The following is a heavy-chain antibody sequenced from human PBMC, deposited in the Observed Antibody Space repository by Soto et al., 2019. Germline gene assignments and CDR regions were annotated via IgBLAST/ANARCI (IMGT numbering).Heavy chain of an antibody. CDR1: GFTFSDYA. CDR3: AKGGGLRNQLLYGYYFHGMDV. CDR2: ISDGDGDT. D-gene: IGHD3-10*01. V-gene: IGHV3-23*01. J-gene: IGHJ6*02. Sequence: EVVLLQSGGDLVQPGGSLRLSCAASGFTFSDYAMTWVRQAPGKGLEWVSDISDGDGDTHYADSVRGRFVISRDNSKNTLHLEVSSLRAEDTAVYYCAKGGGLRNQLLYGYYFHGMDVWGQGTTVTVSS.